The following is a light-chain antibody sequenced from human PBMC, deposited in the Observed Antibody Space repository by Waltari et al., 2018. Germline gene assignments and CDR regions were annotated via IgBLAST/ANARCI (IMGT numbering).Light chain of an antibody. CDR2: DAS. V-gene: IGKV3-11*01. Sequence: IVLTQSPATLSLSPGERATLSCRASQSVRSYLAWYQQKPGQAPRLLIHDASNRATGIPARFSGSGSGTDFTLTISSLEPEDFAVYYCQQRSNWPLTFGGGTKVEIK. CDR1: QSVRSY. CDR3: QQRSNWPLT. J-gene: IGKJ4*01.